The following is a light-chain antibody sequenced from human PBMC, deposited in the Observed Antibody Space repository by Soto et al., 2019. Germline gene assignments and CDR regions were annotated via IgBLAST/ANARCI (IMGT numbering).Light chain of an antibody. Sequence: DLQMTQFPSSVSASVGDRVTITCRASQPLGAWLAWYQQKPGKAPKLLIYATSTLESGVPSRFSGSGSGTEFPLTISSLQPEDFATYYCQQADIFQLTFGGGTRVEIK. J-gene: IGKJ4*01. CDR2: ATS. V-gene: IGKV1-12*01. CDR1: QPLGAW. CDR3: QQADIFQLT.